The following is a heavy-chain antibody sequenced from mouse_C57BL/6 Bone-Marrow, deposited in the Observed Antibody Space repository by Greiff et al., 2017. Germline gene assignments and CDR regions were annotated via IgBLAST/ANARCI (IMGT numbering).Heavy chain of an antibody. CDR2: IDPETGGT. D-gene: IGHD1-1*01. CDR1: GYTFTDYE. CDR3: TRGGTTVVAG. Sequence: VQLQQSGAELVRPGASVTLSRKASGYTFTDYEMHWVKQTPVHGLEWIGAIDPETGGTAYNQKFKGKAILTADKSSSTAYMELRSLTSEDSAVYYCTRGGTTVVAGWGQGTTLTVSS. V-gene: IGHV1-15*01. J-gene: IGHJ2*01.